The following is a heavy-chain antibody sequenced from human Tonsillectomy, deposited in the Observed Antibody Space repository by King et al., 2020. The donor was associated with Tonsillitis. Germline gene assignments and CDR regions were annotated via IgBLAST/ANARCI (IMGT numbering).Heavy chain of an antibody. D-gene: IGHD3-3*01. V-gene: IGHV1-18*01. CDR2: IIAYNGNT. CDR3: ARDDYDFWSGHYYGVDV. CDR1: GYIFTSYG. J-gene: IGHJ6*02. Sequence: QLVQSGAEVKKPGASVKVSCKASGYIFTSYGISWLRQAPGQVLEWMGWIIAYNGNTNYAQKLQGRVTMTTDTSTSTAYMELRGLRSDDTAVYYCARDDYDFWSGHYYGVDVWGQGTTVTVSS.